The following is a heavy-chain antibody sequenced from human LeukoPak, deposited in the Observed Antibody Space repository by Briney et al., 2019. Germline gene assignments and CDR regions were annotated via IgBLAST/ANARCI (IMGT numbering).Heavy chain of an antibody. J-gene: IGHJ4*02. CDR2: IRYDGSNK. Sequence: PGGSLRLSCAASGFTFSSYGMHWVRQAPGKGLEWVSFIRYDGSNKYYADSVKGRFTISRDNSKNTLYLQMNSLRAEDTAVYYCAKDAAITIFGVVLYYFDYWGQGTLVTVSS. CDR3: AKDAAITIFGVVLYYFDY. V-gene: IGHV3-30*02. D-gene: IGHD3-3*01. CDR1: GFTFSSYG.